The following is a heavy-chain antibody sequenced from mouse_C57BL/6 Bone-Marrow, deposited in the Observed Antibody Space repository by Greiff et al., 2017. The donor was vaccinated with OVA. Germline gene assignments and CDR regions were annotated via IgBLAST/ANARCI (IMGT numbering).Heavy chain of an antibody. Sequence: VQLVESGAELVRPGTSVKVSCKASGYAFTNYLIEWVKQRPGQGLEWIGVINPGSGGTNYNEKFKGKATLTADKSSSTAYMQLSSLTSEDSAVYFCARWGDVTFDYWGQGTTLTVSS. CDR1: GYAFTNYL. D-gene: IGHD2-13*01. V-gene: IGHV1-54*01. CDR3: ARWGDVTFDY. J-gene: IGHJ2*01. CDR2: INPGSGGT.